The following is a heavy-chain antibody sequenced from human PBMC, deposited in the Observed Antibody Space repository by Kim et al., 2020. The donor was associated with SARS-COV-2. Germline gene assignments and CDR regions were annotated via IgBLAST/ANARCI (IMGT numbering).Heavy chain of an antibody. Sequence: GGSRRLSCAASGFTFSSYSMNWVRQAPGKGLEWVSSISSSSSYIYYADSVKGRFTISRDNAKNSLYLQMNSLRAEDTAVYYCARGHYRGYEYSSSSGYYYYYGMDVWGQGTTVTVSS. D-gene: IGHD6-6*01. CDR2: ISSSSSYI. CDR3: ARGHYRGYEYSSSSGYYYYYGMDV. CDR1: GFTFSSYS. V-gene: IGHV3-21*01. J-gene: IGHJ6*02.